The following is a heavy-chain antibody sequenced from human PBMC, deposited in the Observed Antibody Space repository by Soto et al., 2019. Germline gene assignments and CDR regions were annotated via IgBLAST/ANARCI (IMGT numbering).Heavy chain of an antibody. CDR3: ARDLKEIQLVQIDYYYYMDV. CDR1: GYTFTSYG. J-gene: IGHJ6*03. CDR2: ISAYNGNT. D-gene: IGHD6-6*01. Sequence: QVQLVQSGAEVKKPGASVKVSCKASGYTFTSYGISWVRQAPGQGLEWMGWISAYNGNTNYAQKLQGRVTMTTDTSKSTAYMELRSLRSDDTAVYYCARDLKEIQLVQIDYYYYMDVWGKGTTVTVSS. V-gene: IGHV1-18*01.